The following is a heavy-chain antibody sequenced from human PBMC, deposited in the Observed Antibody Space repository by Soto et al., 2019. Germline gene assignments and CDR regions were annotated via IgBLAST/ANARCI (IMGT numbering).Heavy chain of an antibody. D-gene: IGHD5-18*01. V-gene: IGHV4-39*01. J-gene: IGHJ4*02. CDR3: ARRRGYSYGPGYYFDY. Sequence: QLQLQESGPGLVKPSETLSLTCTVSGGSISSSAYYWGWIRQPPGKGLEWIGSIYYSGSTYYNPSLKSRVTISLDTSDKQFSLKLSSVTAADTAVYYCARRRGYSYGPGYYFDYWGQGTLVTVSS. CDR2: IYYSGST. CDR1: GGSISSSAYY.